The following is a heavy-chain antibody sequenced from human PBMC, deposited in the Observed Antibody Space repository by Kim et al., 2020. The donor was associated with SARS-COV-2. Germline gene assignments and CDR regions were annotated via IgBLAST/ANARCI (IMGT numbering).Heavy chain of an antibody. CDR3: ARCRGYSYGFKYYGMDV. CDR1: GGSFSGYY. V-gene: IGHV4-34*01. D-gene: IGHD5-18*01. J-gene: IGHJ6*02. Sequence: SETLSLTCAVYGGSFSGYYWSWIRQPPGKGLEWIGEINHSGSTNYNPSLKSRVTISVDTSKNQFSLKLSSVTAADTAVYYCARCRGYSYGFKYYGMDVWGQGTTVTVSS. CDR2: INHSGST.